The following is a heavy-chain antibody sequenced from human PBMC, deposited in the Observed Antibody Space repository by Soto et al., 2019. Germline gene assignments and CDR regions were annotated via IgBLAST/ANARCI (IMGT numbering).Heavy chain of an antibody. J-gene: IGHJ6*02. Sequence: QVQLVESGGGVVQPGRSLRLSCAASGFTFSSYAMHWVRQAPGKGLEWVAVISYDGSNKYYADSVKGRFTISRDNSKNTLYLQMNSLGAEDTAVYYCAGSSDYYCGMDVWGQGTTVTVSS. CDR2: ISYDGSNK. CDR3: AGSSDYYCGMDV. D-gene: IGHD6-6*01. V-gene: IGHV3-30-3*01. CDR1: GFTFSSYA.